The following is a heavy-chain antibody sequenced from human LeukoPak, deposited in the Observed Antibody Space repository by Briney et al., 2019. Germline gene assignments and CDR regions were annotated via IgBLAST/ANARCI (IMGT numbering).Heavy chain of an antibody. CDR2: IWHDGSNK. Sequence: GRSLRLSCAASGFTFSSYGMHWVRQAPGEGLEWVAVIWHDGSNKYYTDSVKGRFTISRDNSKNTLYLQMNSLRAEDTAVYYCAKDLGGGYGIFDYWGQGTLVTVSS. CDR1: GFTFSSYG. V-gene: IGHV3-33*06. J-gene: IGHJ4*02. CDR3: AKDLGGGYGIFDY. D-gene: IGHD5-12*01.